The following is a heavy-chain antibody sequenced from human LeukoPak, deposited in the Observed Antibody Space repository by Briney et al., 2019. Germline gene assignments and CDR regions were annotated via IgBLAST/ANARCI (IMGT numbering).Heavy chain of an antibody. CDR3: ARDRGDFYFDY. CDR1: GYTFTSYG. J-gene: IGHJ4*02. Sequence: SVKVSCKASGYTFTSYGISWVRQAPGQGLEWMGGIIPIFGTANYAQKFQGRVTITADESTSTAYMELSSLRSEDTAVYYCARDRGDFYFDYWGQGTLVTVSS. V-gene: IGHV1-69*13. D-gene: IGHD3-3*01. CDR2: IIPIFGTA.